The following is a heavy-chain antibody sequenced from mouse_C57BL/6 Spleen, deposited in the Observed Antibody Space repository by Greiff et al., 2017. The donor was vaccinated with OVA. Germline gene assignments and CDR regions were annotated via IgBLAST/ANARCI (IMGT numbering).Heavy chain of an antibody. CDR2: IWRGGST. CDR3: ARNPGGYYYYAMDY. V-gene: IGHV2-2*01. Sequence: QVQLKQSGPGLVQPSQSLSITCTVSGFSLTSYGVHWVRQSPGKGLEWLGVIWRGGSTDYNAAFISRLSISKDNSKSQVFFKMNSLQADDTAIYYCARNPGGYYYYAMDYWGQGTSVTVSS. CDR1: GFSLTSYG. J-gene: IGHJ4*01. D-gene: IGHD2-3*01.